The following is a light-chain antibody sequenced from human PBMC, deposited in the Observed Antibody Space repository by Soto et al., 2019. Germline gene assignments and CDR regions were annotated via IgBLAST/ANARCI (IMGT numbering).Light chain of an antibody. Sequence: DIQMTQSPSSLSASVGDRVTITCPASQDISNYLNWYQQKPGKAPKLLIYDASNLETGDPSRFSGSGSGTDFTFPNSSVQPEDIATYYCQQYDNPPLFGPGTKVDIK. CDR1: QDISNY. CDR2: DAS. J-gene: IGKJ3*01. CDR3: QQYDNPPL. V-gene: IGKV1-33*01.